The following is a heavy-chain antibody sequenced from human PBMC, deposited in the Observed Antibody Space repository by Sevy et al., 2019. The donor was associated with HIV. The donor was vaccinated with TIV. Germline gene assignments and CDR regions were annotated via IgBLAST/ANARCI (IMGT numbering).Heavy chain of an antibody. CDR1: GYTFTSYG. J-gene: IGHJ5*02. V-gene: IGHV1-18*01. D-gene: IGHD6-13*01. Sequence: ASVKVSCKASGYTFTSYGISWVRQAPGQGLEWMGWISAYNGNTNYAQKLQGRVTMTTDTSTSTAYMELRSLRSDDTAVYYCAGDRMGSSFSLYNWFDPWGQGTLVTVSS. CDR3: AGDRMGSSFSLYNWFDP. CDR2: ISAYNGNT.